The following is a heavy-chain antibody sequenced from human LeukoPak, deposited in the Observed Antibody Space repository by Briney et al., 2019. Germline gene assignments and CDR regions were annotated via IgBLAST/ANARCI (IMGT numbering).Heavy chain of an antibody. D-gene: IGHD3-10*01. Sequence: GASVKVSCKASGYTFTSYGISWVRQAPGQGLEWMGWISAYNGNTNYAQKLQGRVTMTTDTSTSTVYMELTSLRSEDTAVYYCARDLRYNYGYVWFDPWGQGTLVTVSS. J-gene: IGHJ5*02. CDR3: ARDLRYNYGYVWFDP. CDR1: GYTFTSYG. V-gene: IGHV1-18*01. CDR2: ISAYNGNT.